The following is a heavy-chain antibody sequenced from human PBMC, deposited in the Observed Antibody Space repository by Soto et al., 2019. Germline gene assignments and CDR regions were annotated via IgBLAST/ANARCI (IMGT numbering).Heavy chain of an antibody. D-gene: IGHD3-10*01. CDR1: GDTFTSYD. V-gene: IGHV1-8*01. Sequence: GASVKVSCKAPGDTFTSYDINWVRQATGQGLEWMGWMNPNSGNTGYAQKFQGRVTMTRNTSISTAYMELSSLRSEDTAVYYCARGRAPRGGLWFGEGYYYGMDVWGQGTTVTVSS. J-gene: IGHJ6*01. CDR3: ARGRAPRGGLWFGEGYYYGMDV. CDR2: MNPNSGNT.